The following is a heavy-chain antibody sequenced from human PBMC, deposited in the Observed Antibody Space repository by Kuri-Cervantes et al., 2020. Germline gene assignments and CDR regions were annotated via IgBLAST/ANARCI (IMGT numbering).Heavy chain of an antibody. J-gene: IGHJ6*03. CDR3: ARERGRTMVYYYYMDV. V-gene: IGHV3-21*01. D-gene: IGHD3-10*01. CDR2: ISSSSSYI. Sequence: GGSLRLSCAASGFTFDDYAMNWVRQAPGKGLEWVSSISSSSSYIYYADSVKGRFTISRDNAKNSLYLQMNSLRAEDTAVYYCARERGRTMVYYYYMDVWGKGTTVTVSS. CDR1: GFTFDDYA.